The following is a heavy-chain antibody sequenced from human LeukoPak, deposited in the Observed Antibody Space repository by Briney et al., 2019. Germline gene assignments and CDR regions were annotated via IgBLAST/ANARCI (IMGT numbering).Heavy chain of an antibody. J-gene: IGHJ2*01. CDR1: GFTFNTHN. D-gene: IGHD3-16*01. V-gene: IGHV3-21*01. CDR2: ISSSSKQT. CDR3: ARGVPGGWYFDL. Sequence: GGSLRISCTASGFTFNTHNMIWVRQAPGKGLEWVSSISSSSKQTYYADSVKGRFAISRDNAENTVNLQIYSLKAEDTAVYFCARGVPGGWYFDLWGRATLVTVSS.